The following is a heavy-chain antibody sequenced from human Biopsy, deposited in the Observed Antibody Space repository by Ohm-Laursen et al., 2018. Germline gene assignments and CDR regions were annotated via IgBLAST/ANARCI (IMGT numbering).Heavy chain of an antibody. CDR2: IYYSGFT. J-gene: IGHJ6*02. V-gene: IGHV4-59*01. Sequence: TLSLTCTVSGGSIRNFYWTWIRQSPGEGLEYIGYIYYSGFTHYNPSLKSRVAISVDTSRNQFSLRLNSVTAADTAVYYCARATNSTGWPYYYFYGMDVWGQGTTVTVSS. CDR3: ARATNSTGWPYYYFYGMDV. CDR1: GGSIRNFY. D-gene: IGHD2/OR15-2a*01.